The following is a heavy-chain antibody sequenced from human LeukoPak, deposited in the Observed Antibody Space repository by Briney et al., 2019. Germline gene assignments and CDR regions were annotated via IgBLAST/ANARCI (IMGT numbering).Heavy chain of an antibody. Sequence: PSETLSLTCTVSGGSISSSSYYWGWIRQPPGKGLEWIGSIYYSGSTYYNPSLKSRVTISVDTSKNQFSLKLSSVTAADTAVYYCARDGVITFGGALDYWGQGTLVTVSS. CDR3: ARDGVITFGGALDY. J-gene: IGHJ4*02. CDR2: IYYSGST. CDR1: GGSISSSSYY. D-gene: IGHD3-16*01. V-gene: IGHV4-39*07.